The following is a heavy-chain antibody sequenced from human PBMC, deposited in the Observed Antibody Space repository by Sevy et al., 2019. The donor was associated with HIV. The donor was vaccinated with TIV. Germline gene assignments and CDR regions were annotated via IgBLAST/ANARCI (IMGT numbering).Heavy chain of an antibody. D-gene: IGHD6-13*01. Sequence: ASVKVSCKASGGTFSSYAISWVRQAPGHGLEWMGRIIPIFGTANYAQKFQGRVTITADESTSTAYMELSSLRSEDTAVYYCARRGYSSTRAFDIWGQGTMVTVSS. CDR2: IIPIFGTA. J-gene: IGHJ3*02. CDR1: GGTFSSYA. CDR3: ARRGYSSTRAFDI. V-gene: IGHV1-69*13.